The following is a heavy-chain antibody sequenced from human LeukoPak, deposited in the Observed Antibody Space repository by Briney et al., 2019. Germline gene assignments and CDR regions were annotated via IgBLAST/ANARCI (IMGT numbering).Heavy chain of an antibody. V-gene: IGHV3-9*01. Sequence: GRSLRLSCAASGFTFDDYAMHWVRQAPGKGLEWVSGISWNSGSIGYADSVKGRFTISRDNAENSLYLQMNSLRAEDTALYYCAKDSYGPPYYYYGMDVWGQGTTVTVSS. CDR2: ISWNSGSI. J-gene: IGHJ6*02. CDR1: GFTFDDYA. CDR3: AKDSYGPPYYYYGMDV. D-gene: IGHD5-18*01.